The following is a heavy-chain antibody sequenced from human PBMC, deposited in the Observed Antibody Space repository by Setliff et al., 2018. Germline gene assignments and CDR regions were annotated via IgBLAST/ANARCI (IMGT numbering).Heavy chain of an antibody. CDR3: ANYEQRPRNLDY. CDR1: GFTFTSYT. Sequence: GGSLRLSCVASGFTFTSYTMSWVRQAPGKGLQCVSHISNSGVGTHYADSVKGRFTISRDNSKNTLYLQMNSLTAEDTAIYYCANYEQRPRNLDYWGQGTLVTVSS. J-gene: IGHJ4*02. V-gene: IGHV3-23*01. D-gene: IGHD6-25*01. CDR2: ISNSGVGT.